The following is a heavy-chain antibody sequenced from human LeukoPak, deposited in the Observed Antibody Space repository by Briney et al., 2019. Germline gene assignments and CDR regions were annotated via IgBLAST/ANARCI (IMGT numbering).Heavy chain of an antibody. J-gene: IGHJ4*02. D-gene: IGHD1-1*01. CDR2: IYYSGST. CDR3: ARARYSGVDY. V-gene: IGHV4-59*01. CDR1: GGSISSYY. Sequence: SETLSLTCTVSGGSISSYYWSWIRQLPGKGLEWIGYIYYSGSTNYNPSLKSRVTISVDTSKNQFSLKLSSVTAADTAVYYCARARYSGVDYWGQGTLVTVSS.